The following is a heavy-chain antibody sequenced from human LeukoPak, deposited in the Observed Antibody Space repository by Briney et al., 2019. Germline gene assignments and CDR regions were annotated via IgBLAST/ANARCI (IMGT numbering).Heavy chain of an antibody. Sequence: PSETLSLTCTVSGGSISSYYWSWIRQPPGKGLEWIGYIYYSGSTNYNPSLKSRVTIPVDTSKNQFSLKLSSVTAADTAVYYCARVADCSGGSCRAGFDYWGQGTLVTVSS. CDR2: IYYSGST. CDR3: ARVADCSGGSCRAGFDY. V-gene: IGHV4-59*01. D-gene: IGHD2-15*01. J-gene: IGHJ4*02. CDR1: GGSISSYY.